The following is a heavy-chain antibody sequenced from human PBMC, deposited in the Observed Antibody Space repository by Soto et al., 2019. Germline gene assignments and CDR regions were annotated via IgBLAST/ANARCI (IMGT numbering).Heavy chain of an antibody. CDR3: ASTYSSSWYWFDP. V-gene: IGHV2-26*01. CDR2: IFSKDEK. J-gene: IGHJ5*02. Sequence: QVTVKESGPVLVKPTETLTLTCTVSGFSLSNAGLGVSWIRQPPGKALEWLEHIFSKDEKSYSTSLKSRLTISKDTPKSQVVLTMPIMDPVDTATNYRASTYSSSWYWFDPWGQGTLVTVSS. D-gene: IGHD6-13*01. CDR1: GFSLSNAGLG.